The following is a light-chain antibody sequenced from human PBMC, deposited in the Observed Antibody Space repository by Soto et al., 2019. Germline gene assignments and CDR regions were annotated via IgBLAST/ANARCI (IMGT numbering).Light chain of an antibody. V-gene: IGKV1-9*01. J-gene: IGKJ5*01. Sequence: IQLTQSPSSLSASVGDRVTITCRASQGISSYLAWYQQKPGKAPKLLIYAASTLQSGGPSRFSGSGSGTDFTLTIRNLQPEDFATYYCQQFNSYPITFGQGTRLEIK. CDR2: AAS. CDR3: QQFNSYPIT. CDR1: QGISSY.